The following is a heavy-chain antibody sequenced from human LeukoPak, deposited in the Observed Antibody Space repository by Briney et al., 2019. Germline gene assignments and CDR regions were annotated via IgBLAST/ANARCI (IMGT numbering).Heavy chain of an antibody. J-gene: IGHJ4*02. CDR2: IYSGGST. D-gene: IGHD6-13*01. V-gene: IGHV3-53*01. CDR1: GLTVSSSY. Sequence: PGGSLRLSCAASGLTVSSSYMSWVRQAPGKGLEWVSVIYSGGSTYYADSVKGRFTISRDNSKNTLYLQMNSLRAEDTAVYYCARGTGIAAASDYWGQGTLVTVSS. CDR3: ARGTGIAAASDY.